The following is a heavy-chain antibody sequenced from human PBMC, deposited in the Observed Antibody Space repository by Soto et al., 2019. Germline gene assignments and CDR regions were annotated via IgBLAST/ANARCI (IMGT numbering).Heavy chain of an antibody. CDR3: AIYLRPSYGYLEVADY. D-gene: IGHD5-18*01. V-gene: IGHV3-30-3*01. J-gene: IGHJ4*01. CDR1: GFTFSSYA. Sequence: QVQLVESGGGVVQPGRSLRLSCAASGFTFSSYAMHWVRQAPGKGLEWVAVISYDGSNKYDADSVKGRFTISRDNSKNTLYLQMTSLRAEDTAVYYCAIYLRPSYGYLEVADYWGHGPLVTVSS. CDR2: ISYDGSNK.